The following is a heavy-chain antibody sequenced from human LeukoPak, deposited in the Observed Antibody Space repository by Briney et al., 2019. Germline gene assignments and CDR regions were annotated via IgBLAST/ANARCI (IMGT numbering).Heavy chain of an antibody. CDR1: GGAITGFY. CDR2: VYSSGTT. J-gene: IGHJ6*04. D-gene: IGHD3-10*01. V-gene: IGHV4-4*07. Sequence: PSDTLSLTYTVSGGAITGFYWSWVRQPAGKGLEWVGRVYSSGTTTANPSLKSRVTMSADTSKNQFSLNLRSVTAADTAVYYCARGKSGPGFSHYYMDVWGSGITVTVSS. CDR3: ARGKSGPGFSHYYMDV.